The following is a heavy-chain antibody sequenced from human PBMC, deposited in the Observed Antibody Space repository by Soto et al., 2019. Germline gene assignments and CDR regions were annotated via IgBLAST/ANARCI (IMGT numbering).Heavy chain of an antibody. CDR1: SGAISTYY. Sequence: QVHLQESGPGLVKPSETLSLTCTVASGAISTYYWTWIRQPAGKGLEWIGRIYSSGSTKYKPSLQSRVTMSLDTSNNQFSLRLTSVTAADTAVYYCARGQRFSDWFDPWGQGTLVTVSS. D-gene: IGHD3-3*01. CDR3: ARGQRFSDWFDP. CDR2: IYSSGST. J-gene: IGHJ5*02. V-gene: IGHV4-4*07.